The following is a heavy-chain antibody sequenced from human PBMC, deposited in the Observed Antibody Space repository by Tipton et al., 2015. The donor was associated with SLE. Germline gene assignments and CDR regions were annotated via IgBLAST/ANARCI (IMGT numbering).Heavy chain of an antibody. V-gene: IGHV4-59*11. Sequence: TLSLTCTVSGGSISSHYWSWIRQPPGKGLEWIGYIYYSGSTNYNPSLKSRVTISVDTSKNQFSLKLSSVTAADTAVYYCARGGYSSRRRESDAFDIWGQGT. CDR2: IYYSGST. J-gene: IGHJ3*02. CDR3: ARGGYSSRRRESDAFDI. D-gene: IGHD6-13*01. CDR1: GGSISSHY.